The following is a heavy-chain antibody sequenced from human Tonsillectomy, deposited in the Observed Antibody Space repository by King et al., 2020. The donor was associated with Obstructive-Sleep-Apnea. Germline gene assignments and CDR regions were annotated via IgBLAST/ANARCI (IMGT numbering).Heavy chain of an antibody. CDR1: GGSISSGGYY. D-gene: IGHD3-22*01. V-gene: IGHV4-31*03. CDR3: ARLTHYYDSSGYPLYFDY. Sequence: QLQESGPGLVKPSQTLSLTCTVSGGSISSGGYYWGWIRQHPGKGLECIGYIYYSGSTYYNPSLKGRVTISVDTSKNQFSLKLSSVTAADTAVYYCARLTHYYDSSGYPLYFDYWGQGTLVTVSS. J-gene: IGHJ4*02. CDR2: IYYSGST.